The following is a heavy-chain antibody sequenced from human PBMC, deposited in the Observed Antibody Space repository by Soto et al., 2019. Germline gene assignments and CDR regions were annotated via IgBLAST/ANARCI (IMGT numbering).Heavy chain of an antibody. D-gene: IGHD1-20*01. Sequence: EVQLVESGGGLVQPGGSLRLSCAASGFTFSSYEMNWVRQATGKGLEWVSYISSSGRTIYYADSVKGRFTISRDNAKNSLYRQMNSLRAEDTAVYYCARSGYNWNDGARGYFDYWGQGTLVTVSS. CDR3: ARSGYNWNDGARGYFDY. CDR2: ISSSGRTI. J-gene: IGHJ4*02. V-gene: IGHV3-48*03. CDR1: GFTFSSYE.